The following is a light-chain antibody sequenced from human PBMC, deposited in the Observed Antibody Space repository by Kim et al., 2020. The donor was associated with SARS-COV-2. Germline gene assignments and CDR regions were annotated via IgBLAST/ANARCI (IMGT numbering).Light chain of an antibody. CDR3: QQLNTYPLT. CDR1: RGINNY. V-gene: IGKV1-9*01. J-gene: IGKJ4*01. Sequence: SASVGDRVTMTCRASRGINNYLAWYQQKPGKAPELLIYSASTLHSGVPSRFSGSGSGTDFTLTISNLQPGDSATYYCQQLNTYPLTFGGGTKVEI. CDR2: SAS.